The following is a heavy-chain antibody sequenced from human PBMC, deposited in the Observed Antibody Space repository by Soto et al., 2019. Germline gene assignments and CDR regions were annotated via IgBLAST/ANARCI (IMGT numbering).Heavy chain of an antibody. V-gene: IGHV4-31*03. CDR2: IYYSVSTSDT. D-gene: IGHD3-10*01. Sequence: QVQLQGSGPRLVKPSQTLSLTCSVSGASISSGAYFWTWIRHHPGKGLEWIGYIYYSVSTSDTYQKSSLQSRVTRSVDTSKNLFSLRLSSVTAADTATYACAREKGADHYGQPRIRDYSYDVEVWGRGTTVIVS. CDR1: GASISSGAYF. CDR3: AREKGADHYGQPRIRDYSYDVEV. J-gene: IGHJ6*02.